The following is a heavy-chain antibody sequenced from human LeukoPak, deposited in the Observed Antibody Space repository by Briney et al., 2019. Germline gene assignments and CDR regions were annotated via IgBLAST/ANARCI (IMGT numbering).Heavy chain of an antibody. Sequence: SETLSLTCTVSGDSISSYYWSWIRQPPGKGLEWIGYIYYSGGTDYNPSLKSRVTISVDTSKNQFSLKLRSVTAADTAIYYCARHVTISGPYDASDIWGQGTMVTVSP. CDR1: GDSISSYY. J-gene: IGHJ3*02. D-gene: IGHD5-24*01. CDR2: IYYSGGT. V-gene: IGHV4-59*08. CDR3: ARHVTISGPYDASDI.